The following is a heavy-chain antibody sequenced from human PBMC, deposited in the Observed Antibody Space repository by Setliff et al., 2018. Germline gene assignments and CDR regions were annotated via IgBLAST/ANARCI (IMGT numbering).Heavy chain of an antibody. Sequence: PSETLSPTCTVSGGSISSGTNYWSWIRQPAGRGLEWIGHIDPSGNTNYQPSLKSRVTISGDTSKNQFSLKLTSVTAADTAVYYCARSLGSGSYYNSRPFYSDYWGQGTLVTVSS. CDR1: GGSISSGTNY. V-gene: IGHV4-61*09. CDR3: ARSLGSGSYYNSRPFYSDY. D-gene: IGHD3-10*01. J-gene: IGHJ4*02. CDR2: IDPSGNT.